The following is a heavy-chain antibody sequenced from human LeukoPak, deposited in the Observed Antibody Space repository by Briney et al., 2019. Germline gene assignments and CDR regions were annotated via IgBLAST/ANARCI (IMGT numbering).Heavy chain of an antibody. D-gene: IGHD4-17*01. Sequence: GGSLRLSCAASGFTFNNYAMSWVRQAPGKGLEWVSAFTGGTGTTYYADSVKGRFTISRDNSKNTLYLQMNSLRAEDTAVYYCAKDHGDYAFFQHWGQGTLVTVSS. V-gene: IGHV3-23*01. CDR2: FTGGTGTT. J-gene: IGHJ1*01. CDR3: AKDHGDYAFFQH. CDR1: GFTFNNYA.